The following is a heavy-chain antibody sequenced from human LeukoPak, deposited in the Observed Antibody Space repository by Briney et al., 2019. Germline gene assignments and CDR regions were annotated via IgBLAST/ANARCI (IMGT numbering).Heavy chain of an antibody. CDR1: GFTFTSYT. V-gene: IGHV3-23*01. CDR3: TIDSYGANAY. Sequence: GGSLRLSCVGSGFTFTSYTMRWVRQAPGKGLEWVSPINVNGDKTYYADSVKGRFAISRDNSKNTIFLQMDSLRAEDSALYYCTIDSYGANAYWGQGTLVTVSS. J-gene: IGHJ4*02. CDR2: INVNGDKT. D-gene: IGHD4/OR15-4a*01.